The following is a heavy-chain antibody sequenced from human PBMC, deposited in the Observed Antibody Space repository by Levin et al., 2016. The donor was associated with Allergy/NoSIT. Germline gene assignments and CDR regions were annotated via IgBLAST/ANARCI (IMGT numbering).Heavy chain of an antibody. Sequence: GGSLRLSCAASGFTFDDYGMSWVRQAPGKGLEWVSGINWNGGSTGYADSVKGRFTISRDNAKNSLYLQMNSLRAEDTALYYCARDELVRVGATIPHFDYWGQGTLVTVSS. CDR2: INWNGGST. CDR1: GFTFDDYG. V-gene: IGHV3-20*04. CDR3: ARDELVRVGATIPHFDY. J-gene: IGHJ4*02. D-gene: IGHD1-26*01.